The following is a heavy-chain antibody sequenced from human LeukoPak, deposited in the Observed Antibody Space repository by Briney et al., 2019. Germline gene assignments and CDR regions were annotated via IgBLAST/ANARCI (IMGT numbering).Heavy chain of an antibody. Sequence: GASVKVSCKASGVTFSSYAISWVRQAPGQGLEWMGRIIPILGIANYAQKFQGRVTITADKSTSTAYMELSSLRSEDTAVYYCALTVTTGGVDYWGQGTLVTVSS. D-gene: IGHD4-17*01. CDR1: GVTFSSYA. V-gene: IGHV1-69*04. J-gene: IGHJ4*02. CDR3: ALTVTTGGVDY. CDR2: IIPILGIA.